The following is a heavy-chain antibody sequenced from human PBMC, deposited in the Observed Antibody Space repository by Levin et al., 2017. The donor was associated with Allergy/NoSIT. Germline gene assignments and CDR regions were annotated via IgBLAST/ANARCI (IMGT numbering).Heavy chain of an antibody. D-gene: IGHD6-13*01. CDR1: GYIFIGYY. CDR3: EAPKAANLRGAYDD. J-gene: IGHJ4*02. V-gene: IGHV1-2*03. CDR2: INPNNGDT. Sequence: LAASVKVSCKASGYIFIGYYIHWLRQAPGQGLEWLGYINPNNGDTTYAQKFEGRVTMTRDTSVSTAYIELRRLRSDDSAVYYWEAPKAANLRGAYDDWGQGTPVTVSS.